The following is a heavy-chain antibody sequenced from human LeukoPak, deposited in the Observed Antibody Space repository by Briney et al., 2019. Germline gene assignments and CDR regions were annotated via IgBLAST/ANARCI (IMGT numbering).Heavy chain of an antibody. CDR2: ISSSGSTI. Sequence: GGSLRLSCTASGFTFSSYEMNWVRQAPGKGLEWVSYISSSGSTIYYADSVKGRFTISRDNAKNSLYVQINSLRAEDTAVYYCARLSSSGWYEDYWGQGTLVTVSS. CDR3: ARLSSSGWYEDY. J-gene: IGHJ4*02. V-gene: IGHV3-48*03. CDR1: GFTFSSYE. D-gene: IGHD6-19*01.